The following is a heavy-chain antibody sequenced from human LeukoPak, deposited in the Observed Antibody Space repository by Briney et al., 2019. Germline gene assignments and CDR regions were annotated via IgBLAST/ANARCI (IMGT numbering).Heavy chain of an antibody. CDR2: INPNSGGT. V-gene: IGHV1-2*02. J-gene: IGHJ4*02. CDR1: GYTFTGYY. CDR3: ARDPYYYDCSGYYSG. Sequence: GASVKVSCKASGYTFTGYYMHWVRQAPGQGLEWMGWINPNSGGTNYAQKFQGRVTMTRDTSISTAYMELSRLRSDDTAVYYCARDPYYYDCSGYYSGWGQGTLVTVSS. D-gene: IGHD3-22*01.